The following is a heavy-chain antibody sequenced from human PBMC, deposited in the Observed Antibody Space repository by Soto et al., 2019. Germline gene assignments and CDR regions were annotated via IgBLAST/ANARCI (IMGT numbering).Heavy chain of an antibody. CDR3: ARHKSGGGSYPFDY. CDR1: GFTFTSYW. CDR2: VDPKDSYT. V-gene: IGHV5-10-1*01. D-gene: IGHD2-21*01. Sequence: GESLKISCKGSGFTFTSYWINWVRQMPGRGLEWMGRVDPKDSYTNYSPSFQGHVTISPDKSVSTAYLKWSSLKASDTAIYYCARHKSGGGSYPFDYWGQGTLVTVSS. J-gene: IGHJ4*02.